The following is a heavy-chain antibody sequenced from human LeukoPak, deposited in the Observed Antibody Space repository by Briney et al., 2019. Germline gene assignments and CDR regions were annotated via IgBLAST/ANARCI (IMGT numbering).Heavy chain of an antibody. CDR3: ARDLELSAVYYFDS. Sequence: GGSLTLSCEASGFTFSIFPMHWVRQAPGKGLEWVALISSGSEKYYADSVKGRFTISRDNSKNMLYLQMNSLRADDTAVYYCARDLELSAVYYFDSWGQGTLVTVSS. CDR2: ISSGSEK. D-gene: IGHD3-3*01. J-gene: IGHJ4*02. V-gene: IGHV3-30*04. CDR1: GFTFSIFP.